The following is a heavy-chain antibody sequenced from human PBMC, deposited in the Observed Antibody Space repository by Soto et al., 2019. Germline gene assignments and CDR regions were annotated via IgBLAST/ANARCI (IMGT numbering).Heavy chain of an antibody. Sequence: QVQLQESGPGLVKPSQTLSLTCTVSGGSINSGGYCWSWIRQHPGKGLDWIGCTSYGGSTSYNPSLQSSXTISVDTSKNQFSLKLTSVTAADTAVYYCSRGILVWGQGALITVSS. CDR1: GGSINSGGYC. J-gene: IGHJ4*02. D-gene: IGHD5-18*01. CDR3: SRGILV. V-gene: IGHV4-31*01. CDR2: TSYGGST.